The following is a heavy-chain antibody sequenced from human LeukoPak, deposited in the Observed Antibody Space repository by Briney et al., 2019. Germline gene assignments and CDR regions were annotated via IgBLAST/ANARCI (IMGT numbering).Heavy chain of an antibody. V-gene: IGHV1-69*06. J-gene: IGHJ4*02. Sequence: SVKVSCKASGGTFSSYTISWVRQAPGQGLEWMGGIIPIFGTANYAQKFQGRVTITADKSTSTAYMELGSLRSEDTAVYYCAGSDYYYDSSYYARGYFDYWGQGTLVTVSS. D-gene: IGHD3-22*01. CDR1: GGTFSSYT. CDR2: IIPIFGTA. CDR3: AGSDYYYDSSYYARGYFDY.